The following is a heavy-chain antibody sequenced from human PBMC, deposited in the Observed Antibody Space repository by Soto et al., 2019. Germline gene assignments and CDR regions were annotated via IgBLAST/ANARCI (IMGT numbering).Heavy chain of an antibody. CDR3: ANKRMVGNMRYGAYYYGMDV. CDR2: ISGSDGST. J-gene: IGHJ6*02. CDR1: GFIFSSYA. V-gene: IGHV3-23*01. Sequence: EVQLLESGGDLVQPGGSLRLSCAASGFIFSSYAMNWVRQAPGKGLEWVSGISGSDGSTYYADSVKGRLTISRDNSKNTLYLQMNSLRAEDTAVYYCANKRMVGNMRYGAYYYGMDVWGQGTTVTVSS. D-gene: IGHD4-17*01.